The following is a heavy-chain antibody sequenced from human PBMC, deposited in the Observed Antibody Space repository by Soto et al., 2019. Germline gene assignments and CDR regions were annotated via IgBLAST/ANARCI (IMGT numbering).Heavy chain of an antibody. CDR1: GFSLTTGKMG. V-gene: IGHV2-26*01. CDR3: ARMNVDSYQFYYAMDV. J-gene: IGHJ6*02. Sequence: SGPPLVHPTETLTLTCTVSGFSLTTGKMGVSWIRQPPGKALEWLAHIFSDNERSYSTSLQGRLTISKDTSGSQVVLSMTNVDPVDTATYYCARMNVDSYQFYYAMDVWGQGTTVTVS. CDR2: IFSDNER. D-gene: IGHD4-17*01.